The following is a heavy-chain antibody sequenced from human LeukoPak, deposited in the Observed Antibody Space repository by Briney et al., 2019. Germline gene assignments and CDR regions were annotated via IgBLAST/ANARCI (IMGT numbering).Heavy chain of an antibody. D-gene: IGHD6-19*01. CDR3: ARLGSFVAVAGDFDY. Sequence: SETLSLTCTVSGGSISSYYWSWIRQPPGKGLEWIGSIYYSGSTYYNPSLKSRVTISVDTSKNQFSLKLSSVTAADTAVYYCARLGSFVAVAGDFDYWGQGTLVTVSS. V-gene: IGHV4-59*05. CDR1: GGSISSYY. J-gene: IGHJ4*02. CDR2: IYYSGST.